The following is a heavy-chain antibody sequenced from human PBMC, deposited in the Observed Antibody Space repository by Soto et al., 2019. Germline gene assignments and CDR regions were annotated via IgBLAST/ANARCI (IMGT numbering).Heavy chain of an antibody. CDR3: GRDAGRRFDY. CDR2: MNRDRSEK. J-gene: IGHJ4*02. Sequence: EVQLVESGGGLVQPGGSLRLSCAASGFTFSSYWMTWARQAPGKGLEWMASMNRDRSEKRYVDSVEGRFTISRDNAKNSLFLQMNSLSPDDTAVYYCGRDAGRRFDYWGQGSLVTVSS. D-gene: IGHD6-13*01. CDR1: GFTFSSYW. V-gene: IGHV3-7*01.